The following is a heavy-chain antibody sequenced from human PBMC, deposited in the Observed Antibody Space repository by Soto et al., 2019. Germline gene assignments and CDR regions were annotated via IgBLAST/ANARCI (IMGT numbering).Heavy chain of an antibody. J-gene: IGHJ6*02. CDR2: IDGDSGDT. CDR3: ARTPNNGRAGVYGMDV. D-gene: IGHD2-8*01. CDR1: GYTFTNYY. Sequence: QVQLVQSGAEVKKPGASVKVSCKASGYTFTNYYIHWVRLAPGQGLEWMGWIDGDSGDTKDAQKFQGWVTMTRDTSINTAYMELSRLTSDDTAVYYCARTPNNGRAGVYGMDVWGQGTTVTVSS. V-gene: IGHV1-2*04.